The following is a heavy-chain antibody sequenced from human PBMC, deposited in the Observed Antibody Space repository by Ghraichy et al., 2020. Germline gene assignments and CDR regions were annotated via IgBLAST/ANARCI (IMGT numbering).Heavy chain of an antibody. Sequence: SQTLSLTCAISRDSVSSNSATWDWLRQSPSRGLEWLGRTYYRSKWYSEYAASVKSRITINSDTSKNQFSLQLNSVTPEDTALYYCARQYIYGFDYWGQGSLVTVSS. V-gene: IGHV6-1*01. J-gene: IGHJ4*02. CDR3: ARQYIYGFDY. CDR2: TYYRSKWYS. CDR1: RDSVSSNSAT. D-gene: IGHD3-10*01.